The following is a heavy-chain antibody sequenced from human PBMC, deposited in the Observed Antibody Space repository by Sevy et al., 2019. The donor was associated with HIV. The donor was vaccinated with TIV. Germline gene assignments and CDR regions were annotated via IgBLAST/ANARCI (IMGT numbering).Heavy chain of an antibody. CDR1: GFTFSSYW. CDR2: INSDGSST. CDR3: ARGDYYDSSGYYLYYYYYGMDV. D-gene: IGHD3-22*01. Sequence: GGALRLSCAASGFTFSSYWMHWVRQAPGKGLVWVSRINSDGSSTSYADSVKGRFTISRDNAKNTLYLQMNSLRAEDTAVYYCARGDYYDSSGYYLYYYYYGMDVWGQGTTVTVSS. V-gene: IGHV3-74*01. J-gene: IGHJ6*02.